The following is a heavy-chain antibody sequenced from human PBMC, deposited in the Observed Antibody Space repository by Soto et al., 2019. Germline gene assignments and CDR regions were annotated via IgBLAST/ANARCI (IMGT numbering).Heavy chain of an antibody. J-gene: IGHJ4*02. Sequence: SETLSLTCTVSGGSISSSSYYWGWIRQPPGKGLEWIGSIYYSGSTYYNPSLKSRVTISVDTPKNQFSLKLSSVTAADTAVYYCARSPLHLTLFDYWGQGALVTVSS. CDR2: IYYSGST. CDR1: GGSISSSSYY. D-gene: IGHD7-27*01. CDR3: ARSPLHLTLFDY. V-gene: IGHV4-39*01.